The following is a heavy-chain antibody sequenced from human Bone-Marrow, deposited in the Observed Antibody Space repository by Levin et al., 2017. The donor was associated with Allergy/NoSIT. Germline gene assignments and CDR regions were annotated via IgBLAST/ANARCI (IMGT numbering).Heavy chain of an antibody. D-gene: IGHD2-2*01. CDR2: IFSNDEK. CDR1: GFSLSNARMG. J-gene: IGHJ4*02. Sequence: SGPTLVKPTETLTLTCTVSGFSLSNARMGVSWIRQPPGKALEWLAHIFSNDEKSYSTSLKSRLTISKDTSKSQVVLTMTNMDPVDTATYYCARIRPNCSSTSCEPFYFDYWGQGTLVTVSS. V-gene: IGHV2-26*01. CDR3: ARIRPNCSSTSCEPFYFDY.